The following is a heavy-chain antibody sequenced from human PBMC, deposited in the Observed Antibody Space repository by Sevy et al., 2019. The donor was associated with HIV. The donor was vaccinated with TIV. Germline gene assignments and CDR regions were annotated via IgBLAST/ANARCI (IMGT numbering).Heavy chain of an antibody. D-gene: IGHD1-20*01. CDR1: GYIFATFW. J-gene: IGHJ4*02. CDR2: IYPGDSDI. V-gene: IGHV5-51*01. CDR3: ARLQYNYGRLSNFDY. Sequence: GESLTISCKGSGYIFATFWIGWVRQMPGKGLEWVGIIYPGDSDIRYSPSSEGQVSISADKSITTAYLQWSSLKASDTAMYYCARLQYNYGRLSNFDYWGQGTLVTVSS.